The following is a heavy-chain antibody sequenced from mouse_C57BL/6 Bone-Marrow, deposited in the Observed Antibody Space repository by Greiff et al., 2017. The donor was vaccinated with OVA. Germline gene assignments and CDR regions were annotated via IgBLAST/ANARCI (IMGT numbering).Heavy chain of an antibody. CDR3: ARWGYGSSYLYAMDY. Sequence: QVQLQQPGPELVKPGASVKLSCKASGYTFTSYGIHWVKQRPGQGLEWIGWIYPRDGSTKYNEKFKGKATLTVDTSSSTAYIELHSLTSEDSAVYFCARWGYGSSYLYAMDYWGQGTLVTVSA. CDR1: GYTFTSYG. D-gene: IGHD1-1*01. CDR2: IYPRDGST. J-gene: IGHJ4*01. V-gene: IGHV1-85*01.